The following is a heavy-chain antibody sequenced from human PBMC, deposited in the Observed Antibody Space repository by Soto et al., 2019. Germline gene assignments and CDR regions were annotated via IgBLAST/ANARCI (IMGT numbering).Heavy chain of an antibody. CDR2: ISGSGGST. V-gene: IGHV3-23*01. J-gene: IGHJ6*03. CDR3: AKMGYCSGGSCPNYYYYMDV. CDR1: GFTFSSYA. Sequence: EVQLLESGGGLVQPGGSLRLSCAASGFTFSSYAMSWVRQAPGKGLEWVSAISGSGGSTYYADSVKGRFTISRDNSKNTLYLQMNSLRAEDTAVYYCAKMGYCSGGSCPNYYYYMDVWGKGTTVTVSS. D-gene: IGHD2-15*01.